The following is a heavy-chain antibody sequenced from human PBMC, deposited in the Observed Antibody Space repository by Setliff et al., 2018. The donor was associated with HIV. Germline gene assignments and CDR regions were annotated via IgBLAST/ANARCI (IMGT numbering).Heavy chain of an antibody. CDR2: IYYSGST. V-gene: IGHV4-59*08. CDR3: ARHLYYYDNNGYLQPYYYMDV. CDR1: GGSISSYY. Sequence: SETLSLTCTVSGGSISSYYWSWIRQPPGKGLEWVGYIYYSGSTTYNPSLKSRVTLSVGTYKNQFSLKLSSVTAADTAVYYCARHLYYYDNNGYLQPYYYMDVWGKGTTVTVSS. J-gene: IGHJ6*03. D-gene: IGHD3-22*01.